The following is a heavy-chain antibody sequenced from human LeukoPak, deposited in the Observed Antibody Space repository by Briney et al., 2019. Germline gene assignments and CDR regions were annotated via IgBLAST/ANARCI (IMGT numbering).Heavy chain of an antibody. V-gene: IGHV1-18*01. CDR2: ISTSNGDT. CDR1: GYIFANYD. Sequence: ASVKVSCKASGYIFANYDITWVRQAPGQGLEWMGRISTSNGDTNYAQSLQGRATITADESTSTAYMELNSLRSEDSAVYYCARAIVAVTTPNGAFDIWGQGTMVTVSS. D-gene: IGHD4-11*01. CDR3: ARAIVAVTTPNGAFDI. J-gene: IGHJ3*02.